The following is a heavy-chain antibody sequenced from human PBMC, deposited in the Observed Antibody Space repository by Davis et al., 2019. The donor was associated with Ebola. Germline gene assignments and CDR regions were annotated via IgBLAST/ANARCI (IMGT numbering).Heavy chain of an antibody. J-gene: IGHJ6*03. CDR1: GYTFTSYG. V-gene: IGHV1-18*04. D-gene: IGHD2/OR15-2a*01. Sequence: ASVKVSCKASGYTFTSYGISWVRQAPGQGLEWLGWISAYNGDTNYEQKFQGRVTLSTDTSTSTAYMELRSLRSDDTAVYYCAREQFSNFYFYMDVWGKGTTVTVSS. CDR2: ISAYNGDT. CDR3: AREQFSNFYFYMDV.